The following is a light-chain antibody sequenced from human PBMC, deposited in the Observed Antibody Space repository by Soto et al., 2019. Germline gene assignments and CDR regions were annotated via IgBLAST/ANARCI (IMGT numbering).Light chain of an antibody. CDR1: QTINTD. CDR2: GAS. Sequence: DLQMTQSPSSLSASVGDRVTITCRASQTINTDLVWHQQKPGKAPKVLILGASSLQSGVPSRFSGSGSGTDFALTVSSLQPEDFATYYCQQSYSVPYTFGQGTSLQIK. V-gene: IGKV1-39*01. J-gene: IGKJ2*01. CDR3: QQSYSVPYT.